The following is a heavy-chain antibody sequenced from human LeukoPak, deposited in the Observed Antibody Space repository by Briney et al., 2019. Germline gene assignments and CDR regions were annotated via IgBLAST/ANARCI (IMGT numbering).Heavy chain of an antibody. CDR3: VRGSLASGVVVYYYYYLDV. J-gene: IGHJ6*03. CDR1: GFNYSSYT. D-gene: IGHD3-3*01. V-gene: IGHV3-48*01. Sequence: GGSLRLSCAASGFNYSSYTMNWVRQAPGMGLEWLSYISASRDITYYADSVKGRFTISRDNAKNSLCLQMNSLRAEDTAVYYCVRGSLASGVVVYYYYYLDVWGKGTTVTVSS. CDR2: ISASRDIT.